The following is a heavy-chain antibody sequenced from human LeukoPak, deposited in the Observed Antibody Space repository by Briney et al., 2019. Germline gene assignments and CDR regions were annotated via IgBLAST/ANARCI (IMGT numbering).Heavy chain of an antibody. CDR2: IYPGDSDT. V-gene: IGHV5-51*01. J-gene: IGHJ5*02. CDR3: PRHVSLFYSGAWPSLS. CDR1: GFNFTNHW. Sequence: GESLKISLNGSGFNFTNHWYVLAPQVPGKGLEWLGIIYPGDSDTIYSPSFQGQVTISADKSISTAFLQWRSLRASDSALYYSPRHVSLFYSGAWPSLSWGQGTLVTVSS. D-gene: IGHD6-25*01.